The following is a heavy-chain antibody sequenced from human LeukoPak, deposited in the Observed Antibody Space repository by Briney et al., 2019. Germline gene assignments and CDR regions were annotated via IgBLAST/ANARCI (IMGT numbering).Heavy chain of an antibody. CDR3: ARRPVTRYWYFDL. V-gene: IGHV4-61*02. CDR2: IYTSGST. J-gene: IGHJ2*01. Sequence: SETLSLTCTVSGGSVSSGSYYWSWIRQPAGKGLEWIGRIYTSGSTNYNPSLKSRVTISVDTSKNQFSLKLSSVTAADTAVYYCARRPVTRYWYFDLWGRGTLVTVSS. D-gene: IGHD4-11*01. CDR1: GGSVSSGSYY.